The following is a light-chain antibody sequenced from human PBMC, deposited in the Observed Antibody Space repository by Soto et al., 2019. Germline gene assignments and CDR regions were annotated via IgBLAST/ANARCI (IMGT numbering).Light chain of an antibody. Sequence: SALAQPASVSGSPRQSITISCTGTGSDVGGYNYVSWYQQHPGKAPKLMIYGVTNRPSGVSNRFSGSKSGNTASLTISGLQAEDEADYYRSSYTSSSTLVFGTGTKATVL. J-gene: IGLJ1*01. CDR1: GSDVGGYNY. CDR2: GVT. V-gene: IGLV2-14*01. CDR3: SSYTSSSTLV.